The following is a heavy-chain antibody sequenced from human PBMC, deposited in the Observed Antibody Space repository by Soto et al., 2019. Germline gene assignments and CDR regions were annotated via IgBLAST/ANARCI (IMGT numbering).Heavy chain of an antibody. CDR3: ARGRKARAKPGRNGGHWFDP. D-gene: IGHD3-16*01. CDR2: IYYSGST. J-gene: IGHJ5*02. CDR1: GGSISSGGYY. V-gene: IGHV4-31*03. Sequence: QVQLQESGPGLVKPSQTLSLTCTVSGGSISSGGYYWSWIRQHPGKGLEWIGYIYYSGSTYYNPSLKSRVTISVDTSKNQFSLKLSSVTAADTAVYYCARGRKARAKPGRNGGHWFDPWGQGTLVTVSS.